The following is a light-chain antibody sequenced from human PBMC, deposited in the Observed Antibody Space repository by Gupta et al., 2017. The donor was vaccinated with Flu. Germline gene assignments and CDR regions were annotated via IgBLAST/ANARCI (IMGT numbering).Light chain of an antibody. J-gene: IGLJ1*01. V-gene: IGLV3-25*03. CDR2: KDT. CDR3: RSEANRGTKDV. Sequence: SFELTQPPSLSLSPGQTARITCSGDALSSQYSYWYQQKPGQAPVLVIAKDTERPSGIPDRFSGSNSGTTATLTIXGXQAEDEXAYYWRSEANRGTKDVFGGGTRVTV. CDR1: ALSSQY.